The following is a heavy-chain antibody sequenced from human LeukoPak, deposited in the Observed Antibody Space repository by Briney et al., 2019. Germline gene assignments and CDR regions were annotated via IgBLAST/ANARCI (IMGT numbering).Heavy chain of an antibody. V-gene: IGHV3-23*01. CDR1: GFTFSSYS. CDR2: ISGGGGST. J-gene: IGHJ4*02. D-gene: IGHD2-2*01. Sequence: GGSLRLSCAASGFTFSSYSMNWVRQAPGKGLEWASVISGGGGSTFYADSVKGRFTISRDNSKNTLYLQVNSLRAEDTAAYYCAKGELEYCSGTSCYAFDYWGQGTLVTVSS. CDR3: AKGELEYCSGTSCYAFDY.